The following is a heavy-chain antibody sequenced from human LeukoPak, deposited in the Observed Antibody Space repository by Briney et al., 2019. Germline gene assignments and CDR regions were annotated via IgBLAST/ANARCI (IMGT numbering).Heavy chain of an antibody. CDR2: IRYDGSNK. J-gene: IGHJ4*02. D-gene: IGHD5-12*01. CDR1: GFTFSSYG. CDR3: AREVGTWYYFDR. Sequence: GGSLRLSCAASGFTFSSYGMHWVRQAPGKGPEWVAFIRYDGSNKYYADSVKGRFTISRDNAKNSLYLQMNSLRAEDTAVYYCAREVGTWYYFDRWGQGTPVTVSS. V-gene: IGHV3-30*02.